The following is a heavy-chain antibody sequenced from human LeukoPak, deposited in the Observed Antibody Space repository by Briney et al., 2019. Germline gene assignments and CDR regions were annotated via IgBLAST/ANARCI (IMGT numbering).Heavy chain of an antibody. Sequence: GGSLRLSCAASGLTISSYALSWVRQAPGKGLEWVSAISGSGGSTYYAHSVKGRFTISRDNSKNTLYLQMNSLRAEDTAVYYCAKDREGQWLVRILDYWGQGTLVTVSS. CDR1: GLTISSYA. D-gene: IGHD6-19*01. CDR3: AKDREGQWLVRILDY. V-gene: IGHV3-23*01. J-gene: IGHJ4*02. CDR2: ISGSGGST.